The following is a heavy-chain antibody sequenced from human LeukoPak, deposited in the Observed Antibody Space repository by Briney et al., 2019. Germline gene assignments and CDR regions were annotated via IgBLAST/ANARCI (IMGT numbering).Heavy chain of an antibody. CDR3: ARTLRITIFGVVNRPFDY. CDR2: ISHSGST. CDR1: GGSFSGYY. D-gene: IGHD3-3*01. Sequence: SETLSLTCAVYGGSFSGYYWSWIRQPPGKGLEWIGEISHSGSTNYNPSLKSRVTISVDTSKNQFSLKLSSVTAADTAVYYCARTLRITIFGVVNRPFDYWGQGTLVTVSS. V-gene: IGHV4-34*01. J-gene: IGHJ4*02.